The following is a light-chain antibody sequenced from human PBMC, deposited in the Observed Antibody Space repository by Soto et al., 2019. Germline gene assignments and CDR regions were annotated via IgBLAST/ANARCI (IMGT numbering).Light chain of an antibody. CDR1: QNIGRY. V-gene: IGKV1-5*03. CDR2: KAS. CDR3: QHYNSYLYA. J-gene: IGKJ2*01. Sequence: DIQMTQSPSTLSASVGDRVTITCRASQNIGRYLAWYQQKPGQAPKLLIYKASTLESGVPSRFSGSGSGTEFTLAISSLQPDDFATYFCQHYNSYLYAFGQGTKREIK.